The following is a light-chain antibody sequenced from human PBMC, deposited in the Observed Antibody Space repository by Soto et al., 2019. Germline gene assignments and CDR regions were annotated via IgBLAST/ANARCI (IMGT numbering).Light chain of an antibody. CDR1: QSINNL. J-gene: IGKJ1*01. CDR3: QQYNSHWSWT. V-gene: IGKV1-5*03. Sequence: DVQMTQSPSTLSASVGDRVTITFRASQSINNLLAWYQQKPGKAPSLLIYQASILQRGVPSRFSGSGFGTEFSLTISGLQPEDFGMYYCQQYNSHWSWTFGQWTKVDIK. CDR2: QAS.